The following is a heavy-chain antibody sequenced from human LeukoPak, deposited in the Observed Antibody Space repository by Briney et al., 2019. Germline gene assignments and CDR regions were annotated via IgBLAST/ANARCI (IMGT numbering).Heavy chain of an antibody. V-gene: IGHV1-46*01. CDR2: INPGGGST. CDR1: GYTFTSYY. D-gene: IGHD1-26*01. Sequence: ASVKVSCKASGYTFTSYYMHWVRQAPGQGLEWMGIINPGGGSTSYAQKFQGRVTMTRDTSTSTVYMELSSLRSEDTAVYYCARERGGLVGATYVFDYWGQGTLVTVSS. CDR3: ARERGGLVGATYVFDY. J-gene: IGHJ4*02.